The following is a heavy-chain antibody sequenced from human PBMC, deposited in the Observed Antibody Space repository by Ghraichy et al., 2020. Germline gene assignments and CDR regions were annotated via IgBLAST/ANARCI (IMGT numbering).Heavy chain of an antibody. J-gene: IGHJ4*02. Sequence: SETLSLTCAVCGGSFSGYYWSWIRQPPGKGLEWIGEINHSGSTNYNPSLKSRVTISVDTSKNQFSLKLSSVTAADTAVYYCASRQTYYDILTGARTYQYYFDYWGQGTLVTVSS. D-gene: IGHD3-9*01. CDR3: ASRQTYYDILTGARTYQYYFDY. CDR2: INHSGST. CDR1: GGSFSGYY. V-gene: IGHV4-34*01.